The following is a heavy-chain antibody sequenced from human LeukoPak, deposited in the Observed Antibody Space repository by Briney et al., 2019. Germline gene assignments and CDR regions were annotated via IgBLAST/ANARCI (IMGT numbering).Heavy chain of an antibody. V-gene: IGHV4-4*07. J-gene: IGHJ5*02. D-gene: IGHD5-12*01. CDR3: ARDSGYDFSNWFDP. CDR1: GGSISSYY. Sequence: SETLSLTCTVSGGSISSYYWSWIRQPAGKGLEWIGCIYTSGSTNYNPSLKSRVTMSVDTSKNQFSLKLSSVTAADTAVYYCARDSGYDFSNWFDPWGQGTLVTASS. CDR2: IYTSGST.